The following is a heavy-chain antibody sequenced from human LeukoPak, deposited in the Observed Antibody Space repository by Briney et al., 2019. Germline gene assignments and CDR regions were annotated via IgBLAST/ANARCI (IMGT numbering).Heavy chain of an antibody. CDR3: ARTGVSGTLLFFHYFDP. J-gene: IGHJ5*02. CDR2: TSTYNGQT. CDR1: GYTFTSHG. D-gene: IGHD5/OR15-5a*01. V-gene: IGHV1-18*01. Sequence: ASVNVSCKASGYTFTSHGISWVRQAPGQGLEWMGWTSTYNGQTYYTQKFQGRVIMTTDTSRSTVYLEVRSLRSDDTAVYYCARTGVSGTLLFFHYFDPWGQGTLVTVSS.